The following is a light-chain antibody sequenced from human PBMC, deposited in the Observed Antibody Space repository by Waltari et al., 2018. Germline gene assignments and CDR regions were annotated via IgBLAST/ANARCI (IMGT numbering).Light chain of an antibody. CDR2: GTS. CDR1: QSVSSSY. V-gene: IGKV3-20*01. Sequence: EIVLTQSPGTLSLSPGESATLSCRASQSVSSSYLAWYQPKPGQSPRLLIYGTSTRATGIPDRFSGSGSGTDFTLTISRLEPEDFAVYYCQQFDTSPAFGPGATVDIK. CDR3: QQFDTSPA. J-gene: IGKJ3*01.